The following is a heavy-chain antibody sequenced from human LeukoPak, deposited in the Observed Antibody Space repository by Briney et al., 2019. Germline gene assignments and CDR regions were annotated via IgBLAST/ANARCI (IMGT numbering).Heavy chain of an antibody. D-gene: IGHD6-19*01. J-gene: IGHJ4*02. CDR2: IYSGGST. CDR1: GFNFSSYA. CDR3: ARDRAGTLDY. V-gene: IGHV3-66*01. Sequence: GGSLRLSCAASGFNFSSYAMRWVRQAPGKGLEWVSVIYSGGSTYYVESVKGRFTISRDNSKNTLYLQMNSVRAEDTAVYYCARDRAGTLDYWGQGTLVTVSS.